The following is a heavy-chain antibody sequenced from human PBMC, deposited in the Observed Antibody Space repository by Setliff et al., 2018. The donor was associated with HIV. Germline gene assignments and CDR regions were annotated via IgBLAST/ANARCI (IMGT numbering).Heavy chain of an antibody. J-gene: IGHJ3*02. Sequence: PGGSLRLSCAASGFNLKSYWMHWVRQAPGKGLEWVSAISGSGGSTYYADSVKGRFTISRDNSKNTLYLQMNSLRAEDTAVYYCAKANKIAVDTFDIWGQGTMVTVSS. V-gene: IGHV3-23*01. CDR3: AKANKIAVDTFDI. D-gene: IGHD6-13*01. CDR1: GFNLKSYW. CDR2: ISGSGGST.